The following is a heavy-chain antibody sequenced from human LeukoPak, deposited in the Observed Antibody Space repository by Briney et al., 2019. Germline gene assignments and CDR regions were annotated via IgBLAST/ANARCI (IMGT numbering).Heavy chain of an antibody. D-gene: IGHD1-26*01. V-gene: IGHV1-8*03. CDR1: GYTFTRYD. CDR3: ARGRSGTHLLAEFDY. CDR2: INPNSGST. Sequence: ASVKVSCKASGYTFTRYDIHGVRQANGRGLEWMGWINPNSGSTGYSQKFRGRFTFTTDTSISAAYLELRSLKSEDTALYYCARGRSGTHLLAEFDYWGQGTLVIASS. J-gene: IGHJ4*02.